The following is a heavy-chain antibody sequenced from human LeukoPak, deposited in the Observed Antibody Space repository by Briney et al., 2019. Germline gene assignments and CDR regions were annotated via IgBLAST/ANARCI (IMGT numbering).Heavy chain of an antibody. CDR3: AKGSAAARPCCFDY. J-gene: IGHJ4*02. V-gene: IGHV3-23*01. CDR2: ISGGGGAT. Sequence: GGSLRLSCAGSGFTFSSYAMSWVRQAPGKGLEWVSAISGGGGATLHADSVKGRFTISRDNSKNTLFLQMDTLRAEDTAVYYCAKGSAAARPCCFDYWGQGTLVTVSS. D-gene: IGHD2-15*01. CDR1: GFTFSSYA.